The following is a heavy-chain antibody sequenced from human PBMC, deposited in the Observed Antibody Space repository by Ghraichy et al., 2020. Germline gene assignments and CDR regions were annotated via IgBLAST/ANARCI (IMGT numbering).Heavy chain of an antibody. CDR2: IAKDGRQE. Sequence: GGSLRLSCAASGFPFHVYWMSWVRQAPGKGLEWVANIAKDGRQEYYADSLKGRFSISKDNTKNSLYPQMNSLRAEDTALYYCVRDATAPNLEAWGQGTLGTVSS. CDR1: GFPFHVYW. CDR3: VRDATAPNLEA. V-gene: IGHV3-7*01. D-gene: IGHD5-18*01. J-gene: IGHJ5*02.